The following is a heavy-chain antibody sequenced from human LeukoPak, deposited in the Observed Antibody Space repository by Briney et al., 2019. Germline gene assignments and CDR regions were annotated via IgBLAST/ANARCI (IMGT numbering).Heavy chain of an antibody. J-gene: IGHJ4*02. V-gene: IGHV4-39*01. D-gene: IGHD3-10*01. CDR2: KYFSGST. Sequence: PSETLSLTCTVSGGSITNYYWGWIRQPPGRGLEWLGTKYFSGSTYYNPSLKSRVTISVDTSKNLFSLNLSSVTAADTAVYYCARWGVPSGPYYIFDYWGQGTQVTVSS. CDR1: GGSITNYY. CDR3: ARWGVPSGPYYIFDY.